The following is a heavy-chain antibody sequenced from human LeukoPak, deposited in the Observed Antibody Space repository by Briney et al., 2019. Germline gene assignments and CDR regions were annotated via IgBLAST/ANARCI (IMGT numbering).Heavy chain of an antibody. CDR3: ARHFTYYYDSSGYPRDAFDI. Sequence: KPSQTLSLTCTVSGGSISGYYWSWIRQSPGKGLVWSGYVYYSGSTNYNPSLKSRVTLPVDMSKNQFSLKLSSVTAADTALYYCARHFTYYYDSSGYPRDAFDIWGQGKMVTVSS. CDR1: GGSISGYY. D-gene: IGHD3-22*01. CDR2: VYYSGST. V-gene: IGHV4-59*08. J-gene: IGHJ3*02.